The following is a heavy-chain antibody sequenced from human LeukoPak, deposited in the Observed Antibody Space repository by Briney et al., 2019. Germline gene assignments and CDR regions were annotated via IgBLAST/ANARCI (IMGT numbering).Heavy chain of an antibody. CDR2: ISTSSSYI. D-gene: IGHD1-26*01. J-gene: IGHJ4*02. Sequence: GGSLRLSCAASGFTFSSYSMNWVRQAPGKGLEWVSSISTSSSYIYHADSVKGRFTISRDNAKNSLYLQMNSLRAEDTAVYYCARDTRTFDYWGQGTLVTVSS. V-gene: IGHV3-21*01. CDR3: ARDTRTFDY. CDR1: GFTFSSYS.